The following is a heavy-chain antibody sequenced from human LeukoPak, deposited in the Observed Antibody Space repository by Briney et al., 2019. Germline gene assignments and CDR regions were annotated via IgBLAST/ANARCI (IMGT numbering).Heavy chain of an antibody. CDR3: ARDTQYYYDSSGYYGDFDY. J-gene: IGHJ4*02. Sequence: GGSLRLSCAASGLTFDDYGMSWVRQAPGKGLEWVSGINWNGGSTGYADSVKGRFTISRDNAKNSLYLQMNSLRAEDTALYYCARDTQYYYDSSGYYGDFDYWGQGTLVTVSS. CDR2: INWNGGST. D-gene: IGHD3-22*01. V-gene: IGHV3-20*04. CDR1: GLTFDDYG.